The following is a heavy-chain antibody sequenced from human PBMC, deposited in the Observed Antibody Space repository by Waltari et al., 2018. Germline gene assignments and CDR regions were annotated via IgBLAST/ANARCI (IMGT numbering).Heavy chain of an antibody. J-gene: IGHJ5*02. CDR3: TREVVPAATIVVNWFDP. CDR1: GYTFTSYA. CDR2: IITSSGNP. Sequence: QVQLVQSGSELKKPGASVKVSCKASGYTFTSYAINWVRQAPGQGLELMGWIITSSGNPTYAQGFTGRFVFSVDTSVSTAYLQINNLQADDTAIYYCTREVVPAATIVVNWFDPWGQGTLVTVSS. V-gene: IGHV7-4-1*02. D-gene: IGHD2-2*01.